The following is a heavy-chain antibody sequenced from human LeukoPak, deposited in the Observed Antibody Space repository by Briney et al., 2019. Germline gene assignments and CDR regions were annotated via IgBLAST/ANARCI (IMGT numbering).Heavy chain of an antibody. Sequence: SETLSLTCTVSGGSISSYYWSWIRQPPGKGLEWIGYIYYNGSTNYNPSLKSRVTISVDTSKNQFSLKLSSVTAADTAVYYCARGGLTVPGAAFDIWGQGTMVTVSS. CDR1: GGSISSYY. J-gene: IGHJ3*02. CDR3: ARGGLTVPGAAFDI. V-gene: IGHV4-59*08. CDR2: IYYNGST. D-gene: IGHD3/OR15-3a*01.